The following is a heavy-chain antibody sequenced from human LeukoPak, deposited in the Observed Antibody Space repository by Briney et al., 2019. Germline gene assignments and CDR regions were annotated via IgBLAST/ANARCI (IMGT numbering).Heavy chain of an antibody. Sequence: GGSLRLSCAASGFTVSSNYMSWVRQAPGKGLEWVGRIKSKTDGGTTDYAAPVKGRFTISRDDSKNTLYLQMNSLKTEDTAVYYCTTEWELLLRVDYWGQGTLVTVSS. CDR3: TTEWELLLRVDY. CDR2: IKSKTDGGTT. CDR1: GFTVSSNY. D-gene: IGHD1-26*01. J-gene: IGHJ4*02. V-gene: IGHV3-15*01.